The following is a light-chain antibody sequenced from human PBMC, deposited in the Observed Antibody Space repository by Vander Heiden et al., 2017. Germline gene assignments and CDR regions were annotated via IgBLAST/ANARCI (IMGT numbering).Light chain of an antibody. V-gene: IGKV1-5*03. CDR1: QSISNW. CDR3: QQYSNSRT. J-gene: IGKJ1*01. Sequence: DIQMTQSPSTLSACVGDRVSITCRASQSISNWLAWYQQKPGKAPKLLIYKASSLESGVPSRFSGSGSGTEFTLTIRGLQPGDFATYYCQQYSNSRTFGQGTKVEVK. CDR2: KAS.